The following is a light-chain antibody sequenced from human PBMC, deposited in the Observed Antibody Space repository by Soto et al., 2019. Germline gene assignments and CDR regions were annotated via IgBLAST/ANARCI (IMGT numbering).Light chain of an antibody. Sequence: QSALTQPASVSGSPGQSITISCTGTSSDVGSYNLVSWYQQHPGKAPKLMIYEGSKRPTGVSNRFSGSKSGNTGSLTISGLPAEDEADYYCCSYAGSSTSVVFGGGTKLTVL. CDR3: CSYAGSSTSVV. CDR1: SSDVGSYNL. V-gene: IGLV2-23*01. J-gene: IGLJ2*01. CDR2: EGS.